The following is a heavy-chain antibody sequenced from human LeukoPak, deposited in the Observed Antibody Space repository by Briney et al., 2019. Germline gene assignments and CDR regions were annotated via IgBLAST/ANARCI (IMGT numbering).Heavy chain of an antibody. D-gene: IGHD6-25*01. CDR2: ITNTGRST. V-gene: IGHV3-11*04. J-gene: IGHJ4*02. CDR1: GFSLSSYF. CDR3: AREASGNYHVFDS. Sequence: PGGSLRLSCEASGFSLSSYFMSWIRQAPGKGLEWVSYITNTGRSTNYADAVKGRFTISRDNAKQSVYLEMTDLRAVDTAVYYCAREASGNYHVFDSRGQGTLVTVSS.